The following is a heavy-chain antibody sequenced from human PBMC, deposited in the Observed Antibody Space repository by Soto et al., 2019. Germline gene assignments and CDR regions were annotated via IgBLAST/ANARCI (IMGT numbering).Heavy chain of an antibody. CDR1: GGSISSYY. CDR3: ARGGYYAFWSGYYKGGHYYYGMDA. Sequence: PSETLSLTCTVSGGSISSYYWSWIRQPPGKGLEWIGYIYYSGSTSYNPSLKSRVTISVDTSKNQFSLKLSSVTAADTAVYYCARGGYYAFWSGYYKGGHYYYGMDAWGQGTTVTVSS. J-gene: IGHJ6*02. V-gene: IGHV4-59*01. D-gene: IGHD3-3*01. CDR2: IYYSGST.